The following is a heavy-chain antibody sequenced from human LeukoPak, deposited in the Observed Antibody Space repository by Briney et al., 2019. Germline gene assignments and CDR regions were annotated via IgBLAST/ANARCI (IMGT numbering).Heavy chain of an antibody. CDR3: AKDQAQKYDFWSGYLDY. J-gene: IGHJ4*02. D-gene: IGHD3-3*01. CDR1: GFTFSSYA. Sequence: GGSLRLSCAASGFTFSSYAMSWVRQAPGKGLEWVSAISGSGGSTYYADPVKGRFTISRDNSKNTLYLQMNSLRAEDTAVYYCAKDQAQKYDFWSGYLDYWGRGTLVTVSS. CDR2: ISGSGGST. V-gene: IGHV3-23*01.